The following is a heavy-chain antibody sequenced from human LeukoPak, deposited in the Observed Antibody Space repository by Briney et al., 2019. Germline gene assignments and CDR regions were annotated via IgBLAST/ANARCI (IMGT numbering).Heavy chain of an antibody. Sequence: GGSLRLACTASGFIFYTYAMNWVRQAPGKGLEWVSYISSSSSTIYYADSVKGRFTISRDNAKNSLYLQMNSLRAEDTAVYYCARGLGSGRHAFDIWGQGTMVTVSS. CDR2: ISSSSSTI. CDR3: ARGLGSGRHAFDI. V-gene: IGHV3-48*01. J-gene: IGHJ3*02. CDR1: GFIFYTYA. D-gene: IGHD3-10*01.